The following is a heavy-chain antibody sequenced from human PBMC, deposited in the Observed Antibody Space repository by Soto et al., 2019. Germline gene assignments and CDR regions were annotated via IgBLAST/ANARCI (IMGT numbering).Heavy chain of an antibody. CDR2: IKQDGSEK. V-gene: IGHV3-7*01. Sequence: GGSLRLSCAASGFTFSSYWMSWVRQAPGKGLEWVANIKQDGSEKYYVDSVKGRFTISRDNAKNSLYLQMNSLRAEDTAVYYCAREESTVATTEPDYWGQGTLVTVSS. D-gene: IGHD4-4*01. CDR1: GFTFSSYW. J-gene: IGHJ4*02. CDR3: AREESTVATTEPDY.